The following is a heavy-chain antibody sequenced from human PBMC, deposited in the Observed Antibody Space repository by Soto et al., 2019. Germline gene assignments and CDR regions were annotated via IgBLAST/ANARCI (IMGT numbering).Heavy chain of an antibody. V-gene: IGHV3-23*01. D-gene: IGHD5-12*01. CDR2: ISGSGGST. CDR1: GFTFSIYA. Sequence: GGSLRLSCAASGFTFSIYAMSWVRHAPGKGLQWVSAISGSGGSTYYADSVKGRFTISRDNSKNTLYLQMNSLRAEDTAVYYCAKPVEMATPLGYYFDYWGQGTLVTVSS. J-gene: IGHJ4*02. CDR3: AKPVEMATPLGYYFDY.